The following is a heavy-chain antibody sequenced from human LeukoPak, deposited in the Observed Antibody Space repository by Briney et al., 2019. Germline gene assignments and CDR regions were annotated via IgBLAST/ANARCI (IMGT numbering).Heavy chain of an antibody. Sequence: PGGCLTLSCPASGFIFSSYAMSWVRQPPGKGLEWVSAISGSGGSTYYADSVKGRFTICRDNSKNTLYLQMNSLRAEDTAVYYCAKASSSWYYFDYWGQGTLVTVSS. CDR2: ISGSGGST. V-gene: IGHV3-23*01. J-gene: IGHJ4*02. CDR3: AKASSSWYYFDY. D-gene: IGHD6-13*01. CDR1: GFIFSSYA.